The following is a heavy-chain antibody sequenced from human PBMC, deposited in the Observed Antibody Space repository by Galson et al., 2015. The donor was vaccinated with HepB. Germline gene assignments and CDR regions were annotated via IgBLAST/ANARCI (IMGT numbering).Heavy chain of an antibody. J-gene: IGHJ4*02. CDR3: ARDIRPIVGATTVSGYFDY. CDR2: ISSSSSYI. V-gene: IGHV3-21*01. D-gene: IGHD1-26*01. Sequence: SLRLSCAASGFTFSSYSMNWVRQAPGKGLEWVSSISSSSSYIYYADSVKGRFTISRDNAKNSLSLQMNSLRAEDTAVYYCARDIRPIVGATTVSGYFDYWGQGTLVTVSS. CDR1: GFTFSSYS.